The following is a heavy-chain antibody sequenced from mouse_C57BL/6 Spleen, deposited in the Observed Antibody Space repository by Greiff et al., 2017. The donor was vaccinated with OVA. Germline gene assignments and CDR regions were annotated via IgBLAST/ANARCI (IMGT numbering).Heavy chain of an antibody. CDR2: IYPGSGST. D-gene: IGHD2-4*01. J-gene: IGHJ4*01. CDR3: ARSWDYDYYAMDY. Sequence: QVQLKQPGAELVKPGASVKMSCKASGYTFTSYWITWVKQRPGQGLEWIGDIYPGSGSTNYNEKFKSKATLTVDTSSSTAYMQLSSLTSEDSAVYYCARSWDYDYYAMDYWGQGTSVTVSS. CDR1: GYTFTSYW. V-gene: IGHV1-55*01.